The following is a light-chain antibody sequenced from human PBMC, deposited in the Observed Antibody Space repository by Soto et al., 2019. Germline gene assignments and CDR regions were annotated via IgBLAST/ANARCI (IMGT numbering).Light chain of an antibody. CDR3: ATWDGSLRGAV. V-gene: IGLV1-47*01. CDR2: RDI. CDR1: SSNIGSDY. Sequence: QSVLTQPPSASGTPGQTVTITCSGSSSNIGSDYVFWYQQLPGTAPRLLIYRDIQRPSGVPDRFSGSKSGSSGSLAISALRSEDEAVYYCATWDGSLRGAVFGGGTQLTVL. J-gene: IGLJ2*01.